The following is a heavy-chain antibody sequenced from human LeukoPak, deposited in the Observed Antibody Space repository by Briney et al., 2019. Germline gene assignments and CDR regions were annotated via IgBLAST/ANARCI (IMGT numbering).Heavy chain of an antibody. J-gene: IGHJ4*02. V-gene: IGHV3-23*01. CDR3: AKNVQNSGRSRIDS. CDR2: ISGSSGSGGNT. CDR1: GFTFSSYA. D-gene: IGHD5-12*01. Sequence: GGSLRLSCAASGFTFSSYAMSWVRQAPGKGLEWVSSISGSSGSGGNTYYADSVKGRFTISRDNSKNTLYLQMNTLRAEDTAVYYCAKNVQNSGRSRIDSWGQGTLVTVSS.